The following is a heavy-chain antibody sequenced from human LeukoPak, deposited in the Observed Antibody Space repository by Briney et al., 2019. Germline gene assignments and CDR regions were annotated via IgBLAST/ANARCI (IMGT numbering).Heavy chain of an antibody. D-gene: IGHD5-18*01. CDR1: GGSFSGYY. CDR3: ARGVGYSYGSDY. CDR2: INHSGST. Sequence: SETLSLTCAVYGGSFSGYYWSWIRQPPGKGLEWIGEINHSGSTSYNPSLKSRVTISVDTSKNQFSLKLSSVTAADTAVYYCARGVGYSYGSDYWGQGTLVTVSS. J-gene: IGHJ4*02. V-gene: IGHV4-34*01.